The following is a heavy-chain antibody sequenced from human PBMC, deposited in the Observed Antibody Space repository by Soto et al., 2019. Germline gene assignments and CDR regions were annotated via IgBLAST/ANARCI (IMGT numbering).Heavy chain of an antibody. CDR2: ISGSGASI. CDR1: GFTFSSYV. Sequence: EVQLLESGGNLAQPGGSLRLSCAASGFTFSSYVMSWVRQAPGKGLEWVSTISGSGASIYDADSVKGRFTISRDNSKNTVYLQMNSLRAEDTAVYYCAKDALGSCTGGTCYGSDYWGQGTLVTVSS. J-gene: IGHJ4*02. CDR3: AKDALGSCTGGTCYGSDY. V-gene: IGHV3-23*01. D-gene: IGHD2-15*01.